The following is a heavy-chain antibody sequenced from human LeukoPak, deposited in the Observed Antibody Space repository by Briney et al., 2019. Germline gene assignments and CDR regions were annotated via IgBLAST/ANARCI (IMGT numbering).Heavy chain of an antibody. CDR3: ARPVATVTTPGFDY. D-gene: IGHD4-11*01. CDR1: GFTLSSYT. V-gene: IGHV3-48*01. J-gene: IGHJ4*02. Sequence: GGSLRLSCAASGFTLSSYTMNWVRQDPGKGLEWVSYISSSGSTIYYADSVKGRFTISRDNAKNSLYLQMNSLRAEDTAVYYCARPVATVTTPGFDYWGQGTLVTVSS. CDR2: ISSSGSTI.